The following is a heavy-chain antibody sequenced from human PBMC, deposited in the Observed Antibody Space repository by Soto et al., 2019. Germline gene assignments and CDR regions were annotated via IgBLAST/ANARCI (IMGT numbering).Heavy chain of an antibody. V-gene: IGHV2-5*01. J-gene: IGHJ3*02. D-gene: IGHD3-22*01. Sequence: QITLKESGPTLVRPTQTLTLTCTFSGFSLSTGGMGVGWIRQPPGKALEWLASIYWNDDKLYSPSLKSRVTITKDTSKNQVVLTVANMHPVDTATYYCAYNPRYYSDSRGQKAGAFDIWGQGTLVTVSS. CDR3: AYNPRYYSDSRGQKAGAFDI. CDR2: IYWNDDK. CDR1: GFSLSTGGMG.